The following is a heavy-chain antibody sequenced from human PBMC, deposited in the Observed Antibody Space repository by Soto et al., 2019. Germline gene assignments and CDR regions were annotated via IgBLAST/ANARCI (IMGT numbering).Heavy chain of an antibody. V-gene: IGHV3-64D*06. CDR2: ISSNGDST. Sequence: PGGSLRLSCSASGFTFSMFSMHWVRQAPGKGLEYVSGISSNGDSTYYADSVKGRFTISRDNSKNTLYLRMSSLRAVDTAVYYCVHPRSTVQIPPTWGQGTLVTVS. J-gene: IGHJ5*02. CDR3: VHPRSTVQIPPT. CDR1: GFTFSMFS. D-gene: IGHD4-17*01.